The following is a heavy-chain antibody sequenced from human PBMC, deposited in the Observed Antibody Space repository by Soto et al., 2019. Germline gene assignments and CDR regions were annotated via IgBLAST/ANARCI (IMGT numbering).Heavy chain of an antibody. CDR3: ARPLWRDDYNWGYFDL. Sequence: QVQLVESGGGVVQPGRSLRLSCAASGFTFSSYAMHWVRQVRGKGLEWVAVISYDGSSKYYADSVKGRFTISRDNSKNTLYLQMNSLRAEDTAVYYCARPLWRDDYNWGYFDLWGRGTLVTVSS. V-gene: IGHV3-30-3*01. CDR1: GFTFSSYA. J-gene: IGHJ2*01. D-gene: IGHD4-4*01. CDR2: ISYDGSSK.